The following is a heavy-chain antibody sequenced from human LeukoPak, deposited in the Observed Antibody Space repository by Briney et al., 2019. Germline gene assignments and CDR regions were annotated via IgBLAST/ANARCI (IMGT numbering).Heavy chain of an antibody. CDR1: GGSFSGYY. Sequence: PSETLSLTCTVYGGSFSGYYWSWIRQPPGKGLEWIGEINHSGSTNYNPSLKSRVTISVDTSKNQFSLKLSSVTAADTAVYYCARGGWLVQDTRSTLYYFDYWGRGTLVTVSS. J-gene: IGHJ4*02. CDR2: INHSGST. CDR3: ARGGWLVQDTRSTLYYFDY. V-gene: IGHV4-34*01. D-gene: IGHD6-19*01.